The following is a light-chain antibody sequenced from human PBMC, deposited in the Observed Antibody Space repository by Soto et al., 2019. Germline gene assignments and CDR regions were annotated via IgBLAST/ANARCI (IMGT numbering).Light chain of an antibody. J-gene: IGKJ2*01. CDR3: QQYNNWAKT. V-gene: IGKV3-15*01. Sequence: EIVMTQSPATLSVSPGERATLSCRASQSVSSNLAWYQQKPGQAPRLLIYGASTRATGIPARFSGSGSGTEFNRTISSLQSEDFEVYYCQQYNNWAKTFGQGTKLEIK. CDR1: QSVSSN. CDR2: GAS.